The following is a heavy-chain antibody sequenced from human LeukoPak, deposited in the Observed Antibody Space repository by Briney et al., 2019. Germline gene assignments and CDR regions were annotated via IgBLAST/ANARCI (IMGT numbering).Heavy chain of an antibody. CDR1: GLPSSSYA. CDR2: ISGSGGST. V-gene: IGHV3-23*01. Sequence: GGSPRLTPAAPGLPSSSYATSCVRQAPAKGLGWGVGISGSGGSTYYADSVKGRFTISRDNSKNTLYLQMNSLRAEDTAVYYCAKDMRATMTEFDYWGQGTLVTVSS. D-gene: IGHD3-22*01. CDR3: AKDMRATMTEFDY. J-gene: IGHJ4*02.